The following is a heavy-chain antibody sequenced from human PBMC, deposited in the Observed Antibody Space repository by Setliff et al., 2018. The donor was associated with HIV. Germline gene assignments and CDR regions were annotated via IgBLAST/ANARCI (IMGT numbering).Heavy chain of an antibody. CDR3: AKDHAEAMEQQLVPEYYGMDV. Sequence: GGSLRLSCAASGFTFSSNWMSWVRQAPGKGLEWVANIKQDGSEKYYVDSVKGRFTISRDNSKNTLYLQMNSLRAEDTAVYYCAKDHAEAMEQQLVPEYYGMDVWGQGTTVTVSS. V-gene: IGHV3-7*03. CDR2: IKQDGSEK. J-gene: IGHJ6*02. CDR1: GFTFSSNW. D-gene: IGHD6-13*01.